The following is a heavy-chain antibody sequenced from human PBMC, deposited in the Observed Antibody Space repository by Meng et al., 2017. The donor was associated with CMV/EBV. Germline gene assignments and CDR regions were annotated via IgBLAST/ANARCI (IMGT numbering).Heavy chain of an antibody. CDR2: IIPIFGTA. V-gene: IGHV1-69*05. J-gene: IGHJ4*02. CDR3: ARDREPYSSSSYFDY. CDR1: GGTFSSYA. D-gene: IGHD6-6*01. Sequence: KVSCKASGGTFSSYAISWVRQAPGQGLEWMGGIIPIFGTANYAQKFQGRVTITTDESTSTAYMELSSLRSEDTAVYYCARDREPYSSSSYFDYWGQRTLVTVSS.